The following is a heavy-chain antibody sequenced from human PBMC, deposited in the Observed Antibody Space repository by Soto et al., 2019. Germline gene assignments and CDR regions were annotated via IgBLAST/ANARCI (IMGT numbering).Heavy chain of an antibody. Sequence: QVQLVQSGAEVKKPGASVKVSCKASGYTFTSYGISWVRQAPGQGLEWMGWISAYNGNTNYAQKLQGRVTMTTDTSTSTAYMELRSLSSDDTAVYYCARDYCSSTSCYHYGMDVWGQGTTVTVSS. D-gene: IGHD2-2*01. CDR1: GYTFTSYG. J-gene: IGHJ6*02. V-gene: IGHV1-18*01. CDR2: ISAYNGNT. CDR3: ARDYCSSTSCYHYGMDV.